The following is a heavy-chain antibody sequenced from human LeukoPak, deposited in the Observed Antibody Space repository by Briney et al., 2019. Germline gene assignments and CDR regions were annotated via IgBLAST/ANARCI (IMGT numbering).Heavy chain of an antibody. D-gene: IGHD3-10*01. V-gene: IGHV3-9*03. J-gene: IGHJ4*02. Sequence: GGSLRLSCAASGFTFDDYAMHWVRQAPGKGLEWVPGISWNSGSIGYADSVKGRFTISRDNAKNSLYLQMNSLRAEDMALYYCAKDMRNHYGSGSLDYWGQGTLVTVSS. CDR1: GFTFDDYA. CDR3: AKDMRNHYGSGSLDY. CDR2: ISWNSGSI.